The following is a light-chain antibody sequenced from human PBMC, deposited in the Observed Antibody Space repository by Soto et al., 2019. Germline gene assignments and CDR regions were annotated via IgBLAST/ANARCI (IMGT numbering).Light chain of an antibody. V-gene: IGKV1-5*03. CDR2: RAS. CDR3: QQYSSDST. Sequence: DVQKTKCPSTLSATVGDRVTITCRASQNINNWLAWYQQKPGKAPKLLIYRASSLENGVPSRFSGRGSGTDFIFTITSLQPDDFATYYCQQYSSDSTFGQGTKVEIK. J-gene: IGKJ1*01. CDR1: QNINNW.